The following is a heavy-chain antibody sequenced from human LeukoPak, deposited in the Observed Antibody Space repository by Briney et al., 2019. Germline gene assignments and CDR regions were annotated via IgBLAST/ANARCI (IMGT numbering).Heavy chain of an antibody. CDR3: ARDGSL. J-gene: IGHJ4*02. V-gene: IGHV3-48*01. CDR2: ISDSSGTI. CDR1: GFTFSSYS. Sequence: GGSLRLSCAASGFTFSSYSMNWVRQAPGKGLEWLSYISDSSGTIFYADSAKGRFTISRDNAKNSLYLQMNSLRAEDTAVYYCARDGSLWGQGTLVTVSS.